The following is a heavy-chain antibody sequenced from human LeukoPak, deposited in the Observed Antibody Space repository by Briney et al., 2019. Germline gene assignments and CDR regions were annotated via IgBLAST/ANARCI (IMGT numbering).Heavy chain of an antibody. V-gene: IGHV1-8*03. D-gene: IGHD3-9*01. CDR2: MNPNSGNT. Sequence: ASVKVSCKASGYTFTSYDINWVRQATGQGLEWMGWMNPNSGNTGYAQKFQGRVTITRNTSISTAYMELSSLRSEDTAVYYCATSVLRYFDWLGDDAFDIWGQRTMVTVSS. J-gene: IGHJ3*02. CDR3: ATSVLRYFDWLGDDAFDI. CDR1: GYTFTSYD.